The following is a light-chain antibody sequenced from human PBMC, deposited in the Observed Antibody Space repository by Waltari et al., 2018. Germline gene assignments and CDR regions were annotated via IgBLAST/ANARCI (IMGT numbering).Light chain of an antibody. J-gene: IGKJ1*01. V-gene: IGKV3-15*01. CDR1: QSVRNN. Sequence: EIVMTQSPATLSVSPGETATLSCRASQSVRNNLAWYQQKPGQSPRLLLYAVSTRATGVPARFSGSGSETDFTLTISTLQSEDFASYYCQQYENWPPGTFGQETRVEVK. CDR3: QQYENWPPGT. CDR2: AVS.